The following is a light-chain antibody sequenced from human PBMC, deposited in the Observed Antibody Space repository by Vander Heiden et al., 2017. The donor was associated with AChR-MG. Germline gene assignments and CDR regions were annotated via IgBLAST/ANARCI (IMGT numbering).Light chain of an antibody. CDR2: DAS. Sequence: EIVLTQSPATLSLSPGERATLSCRASQSVSSYLAWYQQKPGQAPRLLIYDASNRATGIPARFSGSGSGTDFTLTISSREPEDFAFYYCQQRSNWPPFTFGHGTKVDIK. CDR3: QQRSNWPPFT. J-gene: IGKJ3*01. CDR1: QSVSSY. V-gene: IGKV3-11*01.